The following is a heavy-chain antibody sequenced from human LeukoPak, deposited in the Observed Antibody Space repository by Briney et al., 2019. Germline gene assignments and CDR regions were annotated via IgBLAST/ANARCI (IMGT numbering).Heavy chain of an antibody. V-gene: IGHV3-15*01. J-gene: IGHJ4*02. Sequence: GGSLRLSCDASGFTFSNAWMNWVRQAPGKGLEWVGRIKRKTDGGATDYAAPVKGRFTISRDDSKNTLYLQMNSLKTEDTAVYYCTTVFQPLGYCSSTSCYPNYWGQGTLVTVSS. D-gene: IGHD2-2*01. CDR3: TTVFQPLGYCSSTSCYPNY. CDR1: GFTFSNAW. CDR2: IKRKTDGGAT.